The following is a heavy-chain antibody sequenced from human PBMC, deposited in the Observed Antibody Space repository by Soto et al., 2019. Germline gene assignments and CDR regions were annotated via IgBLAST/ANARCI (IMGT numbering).Heavy chain of an antibody. Sequence: SVKVYCKGSGFTFSRSAVLWVRQARGQGLEWIGWIVAASGKTDYSQIFQERVTITRDMSTSTAYMELSSLSSEDTAVYYCAATLDWGSYDFGGYPSWGQGTLVTVSS. CDR1: GFTFSRSA. CDR3: AATLDWGSYDFGGYPS. J-gene: IGHJ4*02. D-gene: IGHD3-22*01. CDR2: IVAASGKT. V-gene: IGHV1-58*01.